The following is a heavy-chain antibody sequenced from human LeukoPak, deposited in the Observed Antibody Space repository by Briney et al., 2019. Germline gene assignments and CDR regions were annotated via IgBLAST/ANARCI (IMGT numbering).Heavy chain of an antibody. D-gene: IGHD6-19*01. V-gene: IGHV3-23*01. CDR3: AKGIYSSGWSYFDY. CDR2: LSGSGITT. CDR1: RFTFSNST. J-gene: IGHJ4*01. Sequence: GGSPRLSCAASRFTFSNSTMSWVHQAPGKGLEWVSTLSGSGITTYYADSVKGRFTISRDNSKNTLYLQMNSLRAEDTAVYYCAKGIYSSGWSYFDYWGHGTLVTVSS.